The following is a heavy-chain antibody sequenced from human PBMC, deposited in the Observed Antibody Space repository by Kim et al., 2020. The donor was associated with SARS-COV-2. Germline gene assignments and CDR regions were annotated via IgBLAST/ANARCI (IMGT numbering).Heavy chain of an antibody. CDR3: ARVPQYSSSPPYGMDV. CDR1: GGSFSGYY. J-gene: IGHJ6*02. CDR2: INHSGST. D-gene: IGHD6-13*01. Sequence: SETLSLTCAVYGGSFSGYYWSWIRQPPGKGLEWIGEINHSGSTNYNPSLKSRVTISVDTSKNQFSLKLSSVTAADTAVYYCARVPQYSSSPPYGMDVWGQGTTVTVSS. V-gene: IGHV4-34*01.